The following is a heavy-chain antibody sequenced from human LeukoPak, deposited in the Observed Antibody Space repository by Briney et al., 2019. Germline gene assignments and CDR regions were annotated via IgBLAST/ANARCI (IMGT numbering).Heavy chain of an antibody. V-gene: IGHV3-21*01. CDR3: ARSDWFDP. CDR1: GFTFSSYS. J-gene: IGHJ5*02. CDR2: ISSSSSYI. Sequence: GGSLRLSCAASGFTFSSYSMNWVRQAPGKGLEWVSSISSSSSYIYYADSVKGRFTISRDNAKNTLYLQMNSLRVEDTAVYFCARSDWFDPWGQGTLVTVSS.